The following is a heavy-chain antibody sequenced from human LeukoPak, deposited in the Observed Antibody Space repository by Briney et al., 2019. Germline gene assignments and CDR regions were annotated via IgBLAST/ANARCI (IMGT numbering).Heavy chain of an antibody. V-gene: IGHV1-69*04. CDR3: ARDYGGSYYGAFDY. Sequence: SVKVSCKASGGTFSSYAISWVRQAPGQGLEWMGRIIPILGIANYAQKFQGRVTITADKSTSTACMELSSLRSEDTAVYYCARDYGGSYYGAFDYWGQGTLVTVSS. CDR2: IIPILGIA. J-gene: IGHJ4*02. CDR1: GGTFSSYA. D-gene: IGHD1-26*01.